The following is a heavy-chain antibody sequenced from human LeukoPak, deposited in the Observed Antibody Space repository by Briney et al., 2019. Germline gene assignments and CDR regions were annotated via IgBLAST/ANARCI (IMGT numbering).Heavy chain of an antibody. Sequence: GGSLRLSCVGSGFIFSDYAMTWVRQAPGKGLEWVSGMSAIGGTTYYADSVKGRFTISRDNSKNTVSLQMNSLRAEDTAVYYCAKSVYHSGNYWGQGTLVTVSS. D-gene: IGHD3-10*01. CDR2: MSAIGGTT. CDR1: GFIFSDYA. J-gene: IGHJ4*02. CDR3: AKSVYHSGNY. V-gene: IGHV3-23*01.